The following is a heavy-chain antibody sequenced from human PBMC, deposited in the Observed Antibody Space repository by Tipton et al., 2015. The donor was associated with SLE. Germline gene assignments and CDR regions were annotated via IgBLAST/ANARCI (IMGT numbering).Heavy chain of an antibody. CDR3: ARGQYRRDY. J-gene: IGHJ4*02. CDR2: IYTRGST. CDR1: GGSINRGSYD. D-gene: IGHD1-1*01. V-gene: IGHV4-61*09. Sequence: TLSLTCTVSGGSINRGSYDWSWIRQPAGKGLGWNGHIYTRGSTDYNPSLKSRVTISRDTSKNQFSLRLRSVTAADTAVYYCARGQYRRDYWGQGTLVTVSS.